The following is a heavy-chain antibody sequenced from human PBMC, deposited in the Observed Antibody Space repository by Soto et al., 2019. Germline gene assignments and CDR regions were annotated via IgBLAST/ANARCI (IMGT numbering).Heavy chain of an antibody. D-gene: IGHD6-13*01. CDR1: GGSFSGYY. Sequence: QVQLQQWGAGLLKHSETLSLTCAVYGGSFSGYYWSWIRLPPGKGLEWIGQINHSGSTNYNPSLKSRVTISVDMYKNQFSTKLSSVTAADTAVYYCARGGRQQLIPTPISYKIDYWGQGTLVTVAS. V-gene: IGHV4-34*01. CDR3: ARGGRQQLIPTPISYKIDY. J-gene: IGHJ4*02. CDR2: INHSGST.